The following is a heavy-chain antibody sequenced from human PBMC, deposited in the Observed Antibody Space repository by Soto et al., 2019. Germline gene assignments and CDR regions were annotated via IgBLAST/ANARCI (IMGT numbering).Heavy chain of an antibody. J-gene: IGHJ5*02. Sequence: PSETLSRTCPVSVGSISSYYWSCIRQPPGKGLEWIGYIYYSGSTNYNPSLKSRVTISVDTSKNQFSLKLSSVTAADTAVYYCARDFSESFTGNDYRSTWFDPWGQGTLVTVSS. CDR2: IYYSGST. V-gene: IGHV4-59*01. CDR1: VGSISSYY. CDR3: ARDFSESFTGNDYRSTWFDP. D-gene: IGHD4-4*01.